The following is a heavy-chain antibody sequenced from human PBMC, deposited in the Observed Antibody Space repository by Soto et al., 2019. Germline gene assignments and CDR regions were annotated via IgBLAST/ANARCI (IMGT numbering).Heavy chain of an antibody. CDR2: VNHSGST. CDR3: ARGPTRGSSSYFDY. J-gene: IGHJ4*02. CDR1: GGSFSGYY. V-gene: IGHV4-34*01. D-gene: IGHD6-13*01. Sequence: QVQLQQWGAGLLKPSETLSLTCAVYGGSFSGYYWNWIRQPPGKGLEWIGEVNHSGSTNYNPSLKSPVTISVDTSKTQFSLKLSSVPAADTAVYYCARGPTRGSSSYFDYWGQGTLVTVSS.